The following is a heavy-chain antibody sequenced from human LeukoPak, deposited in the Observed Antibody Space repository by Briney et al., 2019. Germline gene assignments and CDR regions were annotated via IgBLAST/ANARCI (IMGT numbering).Heavy chain of an antibody. J-gene: IGHJ4*02. D-gene: IGHD5-24*01. CDR3: AKDPGWLQSRTAGFDY. CDR1: GFTFSSYA. V-gene: IGHV3-23*01. Sequence: PGGSLRLSCAASGFTFSSYAMSWVRQAPGKGLEWVSAISGSGGSTYYADSVKGRFTISRDNSKNTLYLQMNSLRAEDTAVYYCAKDPGWLQSRTAGFDYWGQGTLVTVSS. CDR2: ISGSGGST.